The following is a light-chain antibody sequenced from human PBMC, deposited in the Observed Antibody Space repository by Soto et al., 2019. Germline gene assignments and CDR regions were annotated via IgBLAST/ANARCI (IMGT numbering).Light chain of an antibody. CDR3: LQHEDYPLT. CDR2: AVS. Sequence: DIQMTQSPSAMSAAVGDRVTITFLASQDINNHLAWFQQKPGKVPKRLIYAVSTLQSGVPSRFSGSGSGTEFTLTISSLQPEDFATYYCLQHEDYPLTFGGGTKVDI. J-gene: IGKJ4*01. CDR1: QDINNH. V-gene: IGKV1-17*03.